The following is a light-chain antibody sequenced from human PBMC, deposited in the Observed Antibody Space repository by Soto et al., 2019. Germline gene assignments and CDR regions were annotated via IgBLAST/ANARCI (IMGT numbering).Light chain of an antibody. J-gene: IGKJ1*01. CDR3: QQYNSFRT. CDR1: QSISSW. V-gene: IGKV1-5*03. Sequence: IQMTQSPSSLSASVGDRVTITCRASQSISSWLAWYQQKPGKAPKLLIYKASSLESGVPSRFSGSGSGTDFTLTISSLQPDDFATYYCQQYNSFRTFGQGTKVDIK. CDR2: KAS.